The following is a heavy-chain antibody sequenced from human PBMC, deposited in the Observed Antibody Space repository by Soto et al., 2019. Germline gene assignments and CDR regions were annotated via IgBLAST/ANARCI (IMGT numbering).Heavy chain of an antibody. V-gene: IGHV4-31*03. Sequence: QVQLQESGPGLVKPSQTLSLTCTVSGGSISSGGYYWSWIRQHPGKGLEWIGYIYYSGSTYYNPSRKSRVNTSVDTSKNQFSLKLSSVTAADTAVYYCAGTGGGDLWFGELSTGAFDIWGQGTMVTVSS. J-gene: IGHJ3*02. CDR2: IYYSGST. CDR3: AGTGGGDLWFGELSTGAFDI. D-gene: IGHD3-10*01. CDR1: GGSISSGGYY.